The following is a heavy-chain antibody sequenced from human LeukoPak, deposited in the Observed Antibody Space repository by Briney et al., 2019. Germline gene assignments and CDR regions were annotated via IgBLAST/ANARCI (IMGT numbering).Heavy chain of an antibody. CDR2: ILYDGSNK. J-gene: IGHJ3*02. CDR1: GFTFSSYG. Sequence: GSLRLSCAASGFTFSSYGMHWVRQAPGKGLEWVAVILYDGSNKYYADSVKGRFTISRDNSKNTLYLQMNSLRAEDTAVYYCAKDYFLMVRGVIGGPAFDIWGQGTMVTVSS. D-gene: IGHD3-10*01. CDR3: AKDYFLMVRGVIGGPAFDI. V-gene: IGHV3-30*18.